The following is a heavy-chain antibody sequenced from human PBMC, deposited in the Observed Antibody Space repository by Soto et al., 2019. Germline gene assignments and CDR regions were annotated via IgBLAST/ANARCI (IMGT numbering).Heavy chain of an antibody. CDR1: GFTFSSYS. CDR3: ARDPQYYDILXGYENYYYYYMDV. Sequence: EVQLVESGGGLVKPGGSLRLSCAASGFTFSSYSMNWVRQAPGKGLEWVSSISSSSSYIYYADSVKGRFTISRDNAKNSLYLQMNSLRAEDTAVYYCARDPQYYDILXGYENYYYYYMDVWGKGTTVTVSS. V-gene: IGHV3-21*01. CDR2: ISSSSSYI. D-gene: IGHD3-9*01. J-gene: IGHJ6*03.